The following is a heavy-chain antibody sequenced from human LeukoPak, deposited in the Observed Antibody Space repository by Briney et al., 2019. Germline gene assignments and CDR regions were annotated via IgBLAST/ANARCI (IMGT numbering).Heavy chain of an antibody. CDR1: GFTFSTYW. CDR2: ISGDKSHT. V-gene: IGHV3-74*01. J-gene: IGHJ5*02. CDR3: ATATFYATSGYFPS. D-gene: IGHD3-22*01. Sequence: GGSLRLSCAGSGFTFSTYWIHRVRQAPGQGLVWVSGISGDKSHTAYADSVKGRFTISRDNAKNTLHLQMNSLRDEDTAVYYCATATFYATSGYFPSWGQGTLVTVSS.